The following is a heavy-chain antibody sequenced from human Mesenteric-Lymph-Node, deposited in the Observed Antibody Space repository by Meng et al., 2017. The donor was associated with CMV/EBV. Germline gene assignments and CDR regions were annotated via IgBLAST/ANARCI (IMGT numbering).Heavy chain of an antibody. CDR3: ARRPSYSSGFPAC. V-gene: IGHV1-8*02. CDR2: MNPHSGNT. D-gene: IGHD6-19*01. Sequence: QEQVVHSGAEVKKPGASVKVSCKASGYTFTSFDINWVRQATGQGPEWMGWMNPHSGNTGYAQKFQGRVTLTRDTSISTAYMELSSLRSEATAVYYCARRPSYSSGFPACWGQGTLVTVSS. J-gene: IGHJ4*02. CDR1: GYTFTSFD.